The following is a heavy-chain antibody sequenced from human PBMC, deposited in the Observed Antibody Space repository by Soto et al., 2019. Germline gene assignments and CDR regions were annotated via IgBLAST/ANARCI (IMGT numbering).Heavy chain of an antibody. CDR1: GFTFSDHY. Sequence: EVQLVESGGGLVQPGGSLRLSCAASGFTFSDHYMDWVRQAPGKGLEWVARSRNRVNSHTTEYAASVKGRFTISRDESTSSLDLQMNSLKVEDTAVYYCTRGLLGGAPSYTFHGMDVWGQGTTVTVSS. CDR2: SRNRVNSHTT. CDR3: TRGLLGGAPSYTFHGMDV. J-gene: IGHJ6*01. V-gene: IGHV3-72*01. D-gene: IGHD1-26*01.